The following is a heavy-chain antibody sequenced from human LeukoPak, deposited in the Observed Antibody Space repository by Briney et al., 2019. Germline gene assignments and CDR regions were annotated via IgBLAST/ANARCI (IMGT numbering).Heavy chain of an antibody. CDR2: ISYSGST. CDR3: ARHGVSWTFDY. J-gene: IGHJ4*02. CDR1: GGSISSYY. V-gene: IGHV4-59*08. D-gene: IGHD6-13*01. Sequence: SETLSLTCSVSGGSISSYYWSWIRQPPGKGLEWIGYISYSGSTKYNPSLKSRATISVDTSKNQFSLRLRSVTAADTAVYYCARHGVSWTFDYWGQGTLVTVSS.